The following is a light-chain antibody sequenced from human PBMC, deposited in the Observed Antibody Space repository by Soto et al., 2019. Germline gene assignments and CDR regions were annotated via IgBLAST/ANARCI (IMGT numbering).Light chain of an antibody. CDR2: EGN. CDR1: SSDVGSYKL. V-gene: IGLV2-23*01. CDR3: CSYAGSRTWV. J-gene: IGLJ2*01. Sequence: QSVLTQPASVSGSPGQSITISCTGTSSDVGSYKLVSWYQQHPGKAPKLIIYEGNKRPSGHSNRFSGSKSGNTASLTISGLQAEDEADYYCCSYAGSRTWVFGGGTKVTVL.